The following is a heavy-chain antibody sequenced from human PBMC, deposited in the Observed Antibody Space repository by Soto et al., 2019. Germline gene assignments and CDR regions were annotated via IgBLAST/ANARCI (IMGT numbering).Heavy chain of an antibody. CDR3: ARDSVTMVRGVITNMFDY. CDR1: GFTFSSYW. J-gene: IGHJ4*02. V-gene: IGHV3-7*03. Sequence: GGSLRLSCAASGFTFSSYWMSWVRQAPGKGLEWVANIKQDGSEKYYVDSVKGQFTISRDNAKNSLYLQMNSLRAEDTAVYYCARDSVTMVRGVITNMFDYWGQGTLVTVSS. CDR2: IKQDGSEK. D-gene: IGHD3-10*01.